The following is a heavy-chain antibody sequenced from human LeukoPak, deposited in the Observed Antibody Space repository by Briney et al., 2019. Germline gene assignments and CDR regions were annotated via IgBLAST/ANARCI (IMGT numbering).Heavy chain of an antibody. Sequence: PGGSLRLSCAASGFTFSSYGMHWVRQAPGKGLEWVSGINWHGGSTGYADSVKGRFTISRDNAKNSLYLQMNGLRAEDTALYYCARDPGGSGSLWYYYYYMDVWGKGTTVTVSS. CDR3: ARDPGGSGSLWYYYYYMDV. CDR2: INWHGGST. V-gene: IGHV3-20*04. D-gene: IGHD3-10*01. J-gene: IGHJ6*03. CDR1: GFTFSSYG.